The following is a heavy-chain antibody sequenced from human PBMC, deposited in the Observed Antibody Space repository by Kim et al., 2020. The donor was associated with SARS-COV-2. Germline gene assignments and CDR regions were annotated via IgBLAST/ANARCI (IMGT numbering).Heavy chain of an antibody. CDR3: ARDQGFGEMGDAFDI. D-gene: IGHD3-10*01. V-gene: IGHV3-30*01. J-gene: IGHJ3*02. Sequence: DSVKGRFTISRDNSNNTLYLQMNSLRAEDTAVYYCARDQGFGEMGDAFDIWGQGTMVTVSS.